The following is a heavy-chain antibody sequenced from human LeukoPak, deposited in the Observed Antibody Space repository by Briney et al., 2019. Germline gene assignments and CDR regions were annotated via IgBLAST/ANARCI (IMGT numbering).Heavy chain of an antibody. J-gene: IGHJ4*02. Sequence: SETLSLTCAVSGGSISSSNWWSWVRQPPGKGLEWIGEIYHSGSTNYNPSLKSRVTISVDKSKNQFSLKLSSVTAADTAVYYCARGRSSGWNLLGYWGQGTLVTVSS. V-gene: IGHV4-4*02. CDR2: IYHSGST. CDR3: ARGRSSGWNLLGY. D-gene: IGHD6-19*01. CDR1: GGSISSSNW.